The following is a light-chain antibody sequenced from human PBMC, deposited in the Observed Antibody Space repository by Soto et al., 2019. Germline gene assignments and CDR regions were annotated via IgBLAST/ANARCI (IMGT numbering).Light chain of an antibody. CDR3: QHHGNSPPYT. CDR2: DAS. CDR1: QSVSSTY. Sequence: EFVLTQSPGTLSLSPGERATLSCRASQSVSSTYLAWYQQKPGQAPRLLIYDASSRATGIPDRFSGSGSGTDFTLTISRLEPEDFAVYYCQHHGNSPPYTFGQGTKVDLK. V-gene: IGKV3-20*01. J-gene: IGKJ2*01.